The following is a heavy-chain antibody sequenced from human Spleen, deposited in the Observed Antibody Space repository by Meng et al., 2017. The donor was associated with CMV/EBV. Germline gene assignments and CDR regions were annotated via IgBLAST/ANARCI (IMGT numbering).Heavy chain of an antibody. CDR1: GFTFSTYS. D-gene: IGHD3-10*01. V-gene: IGHV3-21*01. J-gene: IGHJ6*02. Sequence: GESLKISCAASGFTFSTYSLNWVRQAPGKGLEWVSCISSSGTYKYYADSVKGRFTISRDNAENSLYLQMNSLRAEDTAVYYCARPYGSGSYYRDSYFYGMGVWGQGTTVTVSS. CDR2: ISSSGTYK. CDR3: ARPYGSGSYYRDSYFYGMGV.